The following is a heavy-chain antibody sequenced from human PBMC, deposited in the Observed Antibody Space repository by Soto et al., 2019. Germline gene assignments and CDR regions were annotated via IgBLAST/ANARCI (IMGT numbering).Heavy chain of an antibody. J-gene: IGHJ6*02. CDR2: IVVGSGNT. D-gene: IGHD3-3*01. Sequence: SVKVFCKASRLPFTSSAVQCAPQARGQRLEWIGWIVVGSGNTNYAQKFQERVTITRDMSTSTAYMELSSLRSEDTAVYYCAARSGYSPYYGMDVWGQGTTVTVSS. V-gene: IGHV1-58*01. CDR1: RLPFTSSA. CDR3: AARSGYSPYYGMDV.